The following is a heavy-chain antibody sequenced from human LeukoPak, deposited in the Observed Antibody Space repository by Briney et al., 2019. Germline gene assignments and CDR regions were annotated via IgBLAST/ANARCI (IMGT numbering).Heavy chain of an antibody. J-gene: IGHJ4*02. CDR2: ISGSGGST. Sequence: GGSLRLSCAASGFTFSSYAMSWVRQAPGKGLEWVSAISGSGGSTYYADSVKGRFTISRDNSKNTLYLQMNSLRAEDTAVYYCAKEMGVVPAAMRRIAYWGQGTLVTVSS. D-gene: IGHD2-2*01. CDR3: AKEMGVVPAAMRRIAY. CDR1: GFTFSSYA. V-gene: IGHV3-23*01.